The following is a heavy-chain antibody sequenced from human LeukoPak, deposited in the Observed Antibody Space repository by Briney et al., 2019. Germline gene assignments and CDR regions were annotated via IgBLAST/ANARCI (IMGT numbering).Heavy chain of an antibody. D-gene: IGHD6-6*01. CDR3: ARVRKGSSSSPYYFDY. V-gene: IGHV4-31*03. Sequence: SQTLSLTCTVSGGSISSGGYYWSWIRQHPGKGLEWIGYTYYSGSTYYNPSLKSRVTISVDTSKNQFSLKLSSVTAADTAVYYCARVRKGSSSSPYYFDYWGQGTLVTVSS. CDR1: GGSISSGGYY. CDR2: TYYSGST. J-gene: IGHJ4*02.